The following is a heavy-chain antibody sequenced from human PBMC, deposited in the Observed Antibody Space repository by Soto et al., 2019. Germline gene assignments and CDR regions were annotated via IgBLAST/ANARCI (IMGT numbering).Heavy chain of an antibody. Sequence: EVQLLESGGGLVQPGGSLRLSCAASGFTFSTCPMSWVRQAPGKGLEWVSGISGTGGSTYYADSVKGRFTISRDNSKSTLYLQMDSLRAADTALYYCAIRPSGVRGVINGHLNSWGQGTLVTVSS. CDR2: ISGTGGST. V-gene: IGHV3-23*01. D-gene: IGHD3-10*01. CDR3: AIRPSGVRGVINGHLNS. J-gene: IGHJ4*02. CDR1: GFTFSTCP.